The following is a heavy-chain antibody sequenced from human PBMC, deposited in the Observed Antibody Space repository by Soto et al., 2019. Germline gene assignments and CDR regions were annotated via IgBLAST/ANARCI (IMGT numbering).Heavy chain of an antibody. Sequence: SETLSLTCTVSGGSISSYYWSWIRQPPGKGLEWIGYIYYSGSTNYNPSLESRVTISVDTSKNQFSLKLSSVTAADTAVYYCAREASGYDSFVDYWGPGTLVTVSS. CDR2: IYYSGST. V-gene: IGHV4-59*01. CDR3: AREASGYDSFVDY. CDR1: GGSISSYY. J-gene: IGHJ4*02. D-gene: IGHD5-12*01.